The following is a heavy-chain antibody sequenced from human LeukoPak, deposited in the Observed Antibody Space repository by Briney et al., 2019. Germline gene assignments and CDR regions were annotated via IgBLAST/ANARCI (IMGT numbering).Heavy chain of an antibody. Sequence: SETLSLTCTVSGGSISSYYWSWIRQPPGKGLEWIGYIYYSVSTNYNPSLKSRVTIPVDTSKNQFSLKLRYVNAADTAVYYCVRWVYGSGISSNWFDPWGQGTLVGVSS. CDR3: VRWVYGSGISSNWFDP. J-gene: IGHJ5*02. CDR1: GGSISSYY. V-gene: IGHV4-59*01. CDR2: IYYSVST. D-gene: IGHD3-10*01.